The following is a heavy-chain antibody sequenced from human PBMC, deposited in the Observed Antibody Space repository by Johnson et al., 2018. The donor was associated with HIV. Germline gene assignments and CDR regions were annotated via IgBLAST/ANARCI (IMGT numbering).Heavy chain of an antibody. CDR2: ISWNGGST. V-gene: IGHV3-20*04. J-gene: IGHJ3*02. Sequence: MQLVESGGGVVRPGGSLRLSCAASGFTFDTYGMHWVRQAPGKGLEWVAGISWNGGSTGYADSGTGRFTISRDNAKNSLYLQMNSLKAEDTAVYYCAKYGNDYVSSSYYSDAFDIWGQGTMVTVSS. D-gene: IGHD3-22*01. CDR1: GFTFDTYG. CDR3: AKYGNDYVSSSYYSDAFDI.